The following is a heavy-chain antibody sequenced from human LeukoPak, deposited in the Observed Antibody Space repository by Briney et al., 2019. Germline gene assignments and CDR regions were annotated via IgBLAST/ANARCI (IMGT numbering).Heavy chain of an antibody. CDR2: IYYSGST. V-gene: IGHV4-59*01. J-gene: IGHJ4*02. CDR1: GGSISRYY. Sequence: PSETLSLTCTVSGGSISRYYWSWIRQPPGKGLEWIGYIYYSGSTNYNPSLKSRVTISVDTSKNQFSLKLSSVTAADTAVYYCAVGYDSSGYYPAHFDYWGQGTLVTVSS. D-gene: IGHD3-22*01. CDR3: AVGYDSSGYYPAHFDY.